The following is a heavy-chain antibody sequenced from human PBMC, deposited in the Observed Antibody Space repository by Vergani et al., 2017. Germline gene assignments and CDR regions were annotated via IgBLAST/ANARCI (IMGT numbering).Heavy chain of an antibody. V-gene: IGHV5-51*01. CDR2: IYPGDSDT. J-gene: IGHJ3*02. Sequence: EVQLVQSGAEVKKPGESLKISCKGSGYSFTSYWIGWVRQMPGKGLEWMGIIYPGDSDTRYSPSFQGQGTISADKSISTAYLQWSSLKASDTAMYYCARPQSSIAAGSFYAFDIWGQGTMVTVSS. CDR1: GYSFTSYW. D-gene: IGHD6-25*01. CDR3: ARPQSSIAAGSFYAFDI.